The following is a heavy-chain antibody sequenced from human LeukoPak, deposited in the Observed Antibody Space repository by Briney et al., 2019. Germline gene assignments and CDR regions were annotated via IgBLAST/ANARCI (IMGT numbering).Heavy chain of an antibody. Sequence: PGGSLRLSCKGSGYSFSNYWIGWVRQTPGKGLEWMGVICGDDSDTRYNPSFQGQVTISADKSTGTAFLQWSSLKASDTAIYYCARPYRYCDASSCPDFDYWGQGTLVTVSS. V-gene: IGHV5-51*01. CDR1: GYSFSNYW. D-gene: IGHD3-9*01. CDR3: ARPYRYCDASSCPDFDY. CDR2: ICGDDSDT. J-gene: IGHJ4*02.